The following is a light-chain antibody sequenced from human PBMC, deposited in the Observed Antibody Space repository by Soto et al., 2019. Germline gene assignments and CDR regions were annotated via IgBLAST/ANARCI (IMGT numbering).Light chain of an antibody. J-gene: IGKJ2*03. CDR2: DAS. CDR3: QQCYITLYS. CDR1: QSISNH. V-gene: IGKV1-39*01. Sequence: DIQMTQSPSSLSASVGDRVTITCRASQSISNHLNWYQQKPGKAPKLLINDASSLQSGVPSRFSGSGSGTDFTLTITSLQPEDFATYHCQQCYITLYSFGQGTSLEIK.